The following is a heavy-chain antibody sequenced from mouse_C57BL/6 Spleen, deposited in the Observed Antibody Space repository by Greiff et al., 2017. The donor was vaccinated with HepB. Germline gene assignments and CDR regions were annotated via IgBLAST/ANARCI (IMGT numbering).Heavy chain of an antibody. J-gene: IGHJ1*03. CDR1: GYSFTGYY. Sequence: EVQLQQSGPELVKPGASVKISCKASGYSFTGYYMNWVKQSPEKSLEWIGEINPSTGGTTYNQKFKAKATLTVDKSSSTAYMQLKSLTSEDSAVYYCAREDYSNLWYFDVWSTGTTVTVAS. CDR2: INPSTGGT. CDR3: AREDYSNLWYFDV. D-gene: IGHD2-5*01. V-gene: IGHV1-42*01.